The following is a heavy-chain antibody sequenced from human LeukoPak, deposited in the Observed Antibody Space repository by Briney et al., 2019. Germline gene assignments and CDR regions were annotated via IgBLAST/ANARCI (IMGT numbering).Heavy chain of an antibody. CDR3: ARKYDMLTGQSNWIDP. V-gene: IGHV1-2*02. J-gene: IGHJ5*02. Sequence: ASVKVSCKASGYTLTDYYLHWVRQAPGQGLEWMGWINPNSGGTKYVQKFQGRVTMTRDTSINTAYMELSGLRPDDTAVYYCARKYDMLTGQSNWIDPWGQGTLVTVSS. CDR2: INPNSGGT. D-gene: IGHD3-9*01. CDR1: GYTLTDYY.